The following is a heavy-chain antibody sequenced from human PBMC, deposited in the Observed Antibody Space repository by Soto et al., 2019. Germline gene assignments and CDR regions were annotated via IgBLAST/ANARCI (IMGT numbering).Heavy chain of an antibody. CDR2: INPADSDT. D-gene: IGHD3-9*01. V-gene: IGHV5-51*01. J-gene: IGHJ4*02. Sequence: GESLKISCKGSGYSFTNYWIGWVRQMPGKGLEWMGIINPADSDTRYSPSFQGQVTVSVDKSISTAYLQRGSLKASDTAMYYCVRPDSTGYYSHWGQGTPGTVPQ. CDR3: VRPDSTGYYSH. CDR1: GYSFTNYW.